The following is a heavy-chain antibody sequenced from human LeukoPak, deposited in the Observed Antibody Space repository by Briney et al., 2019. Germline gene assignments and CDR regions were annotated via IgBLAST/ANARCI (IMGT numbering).Heavy chain of an antibody. J-gene: IGHJ4*02. D-gene: IGHD4-23*01. CDR2: ISTRDNTM. V-gene: IGHV3-11*01. CDR1: GFTFSDYY. CDR3: ARGARWAYYFDY. Sequence: PGGSLRLSCTASGFTFSDYYMSWIRQTPGKGLEWLSYISTRDNTMQYADSVKGRFTISRDNANNSLFLQMNNLKAEDSAIYYCARGARWAYYFDYWGQGSLVTVSS.